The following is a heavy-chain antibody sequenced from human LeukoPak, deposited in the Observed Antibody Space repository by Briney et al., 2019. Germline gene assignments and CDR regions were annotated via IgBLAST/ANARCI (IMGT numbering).Heavy chain of an antibody. D-gene: IGHD3-22*01. CDR2: IYYSGST. V-gene: IGHV4-31*03. CDR1: GGSISSGAYY. Sequence: KASETLSLTRTVSGGSISSGAYYWNWIRQHPGKGLEWIGYIYYSGSTYYNPSLKSRLTISVDRSKNQFSLILSSVTAADTAVHYCARDGDSSGYYHFDYWGQGTLVTVSS. CDR3: ARDGDSSGYYHFDY. J-gene: IGHJ4*02.